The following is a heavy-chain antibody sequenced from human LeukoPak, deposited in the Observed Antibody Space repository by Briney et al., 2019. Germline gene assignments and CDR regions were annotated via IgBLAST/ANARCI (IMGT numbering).Heavy chain of an antibody. CDR1: GYTFTGYY. CDR3: ARVATIRKYYFDS. J-gene: IGHJ4*02. D-gene: IGHD5-24*01. V-gene: IGHV1-2*02. Sequence: ASVKVSCKSSGYTFTGYYMDWVGQAPGQGGEWMGLINPNSGGTNYAQKFQGGVTMTRDTSISTAYMELSRLRADDTAVYYCARVATIRKYYFDSWGQGTLVTVSS. CDR2: INPNSGGT.